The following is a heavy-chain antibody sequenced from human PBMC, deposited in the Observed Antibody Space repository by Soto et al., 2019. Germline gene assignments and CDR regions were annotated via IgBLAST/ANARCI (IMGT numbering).Heavy chain of an antibody. CDR3: AKDRGPYYYDSSGYYGY. CDR2: ISGSGGST. Sequence: PGGSLRLSCAASGFTFSSYAMSWVRQAPGKGLEWVSAISGSGGSTYYADSVEGRFTISRDNSKNTLYLQMNSLRAEDTAVYYCAKDRGPYYYDSSGYYGYWGQGTLVTVSS. V-gene: IGHV3-23*01. D-gene: IGHD3-22*01. J-gene: IGHJ4*02. CDR1: GFTFSSYA.